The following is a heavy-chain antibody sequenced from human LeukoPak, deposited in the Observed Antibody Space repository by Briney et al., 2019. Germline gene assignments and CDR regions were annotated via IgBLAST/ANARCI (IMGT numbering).Heavy chain of an antibody. CDR2: ISPLFGSA. Sequence: SVKVSCKASGGTFSRYTLNWVRQAPGQGLEWMGGISPLFGSAKYAQKFQGRVTITADESTSTAYMELSSLRSEDTALYYCARGYASDYWGQGTLVTVSS. V-gene: IGHV1-69*13. J-gene: IGHJ4*02. D-gene: IGHD3-16*01. CDR3: ARGYASDY. CDR1: GGTFSRYT.